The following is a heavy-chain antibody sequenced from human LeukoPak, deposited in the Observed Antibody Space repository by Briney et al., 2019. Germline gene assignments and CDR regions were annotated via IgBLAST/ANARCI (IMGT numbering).Heavy chain of an antibody. V-gene: IGHV4-39*01. CDR3: ARTAKQQLVYWFDP. Sequence: TSETLSLTCTVSGGSISSGSYYWGWIRQPLGKGLEWIGSIYYSGSTYYNPSLKSRVTISVDTSKNQFSLKLSSVTAADTAVYYCARTAKQQLVYWFDPWGQGTLVTVSS. CDR1: GGSISSGSYY. J-gene: IGHJ5*02. D-gene: IGHD6-13*01. CDR2: IYYSGST.